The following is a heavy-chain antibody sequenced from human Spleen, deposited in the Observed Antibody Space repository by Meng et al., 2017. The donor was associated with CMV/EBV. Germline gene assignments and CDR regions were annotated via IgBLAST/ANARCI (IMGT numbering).Heavy chain of an antibody. J-gene: IGHJ5*02. CDR1: SYT. Sequence: SYTISWGRQAPGQGLEWMGRIIPILGIANYAQKFQGRVTITADKSTSTAYMELSSLRSEDTAVYYCARDLDYDILTGYFESNWFDPWGQGTLVTVSS. CDR3: ARDLDYDILTGYFESNWFDP. CDR2: IIPILGIA. V-gene: IGHV1-69*04. D-gene: IGHD3-9*01.